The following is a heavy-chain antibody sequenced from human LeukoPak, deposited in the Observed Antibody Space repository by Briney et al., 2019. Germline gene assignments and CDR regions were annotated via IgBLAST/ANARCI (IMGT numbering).Heavy chain of an antibody. CDR3: ARVYYYASGRLDS. CDR1: GYIFTNYF. CDR2: INPNSGGT. V-gene: IGHV1-2*02. D-gene: IGHD3-10*01. Sequence: GASVKVSCKASGYIFTNYFMHWVRQAPGQGLEWMGWINPNSGGTNYAQKFQGRVTMTRDTSISTAYMELSRLRSDDTAVFYCARVYYYASGRLDSWGQGTLITVSS. J-gene: IGHJ4*02.